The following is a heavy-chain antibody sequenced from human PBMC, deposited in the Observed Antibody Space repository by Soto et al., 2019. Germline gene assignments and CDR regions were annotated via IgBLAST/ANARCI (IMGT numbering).Heavy chain of an antibody. CDR2: IKQEGSEK. D-gene: IGHD5-12*01. V-gene: IGHV3-7*01. Sequence: EVQLVESGGGLVQPGGSLRLSCAASGFTFSSYWMSWVRQAPGKGLEWVANIKQEGSEKYYVDSVKGRFTISRDNAKNSLYLQMNSLRAEDTAVYYCAREYSGYPSHDAFDIWGQGTMVTVSS. CDR3: AREYSGYPSHDAFDI. J-gene: IGHJ3*02. CDR1: GFTFSSYW.